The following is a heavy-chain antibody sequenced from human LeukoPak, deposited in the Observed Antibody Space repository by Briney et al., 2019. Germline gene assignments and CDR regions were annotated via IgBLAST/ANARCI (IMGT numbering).Heavy chain of an antibody. CDR1: GLTVSDNY. Sequence: GGSLRLSCAASGLTVSDNYMSWVRQAPGKGLEWVSVLYSGGDTFYADSVRGRFTISRDISKNSLYLQMNNLRAEDTAVYYCARGLVSSGTWVYFDYWGQGTLVTVSS. V-gene: IGHV3-53*01. D-gene: IGHD3-9*01. J-gene: IGHJ4*02. CDR3: ARGLVSSGTWVYFDY. CDR2: LYSGGDT.